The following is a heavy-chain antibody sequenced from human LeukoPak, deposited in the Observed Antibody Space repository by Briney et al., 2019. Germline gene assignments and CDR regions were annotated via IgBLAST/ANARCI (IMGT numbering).Heavy chain of an antibody. D-gene: IGHD2-2*01. CDR1: GFTVSSNY. V-gene: IGHV3-53*01. Sequence: PGGSLRLSCAASGFTVSSNYMSWVRQAPGKGLEWVSVIYSGGSTYYADSVKGRFTISRDNSKNTLYLQMDSLRAEDTAIYYCAKRARGTYAWADFDYWGQGTLITVSS. CDR2: IYSGGST. CDR3: AKRARGTYAWADFDY. J-gene: IGHJ4*02.